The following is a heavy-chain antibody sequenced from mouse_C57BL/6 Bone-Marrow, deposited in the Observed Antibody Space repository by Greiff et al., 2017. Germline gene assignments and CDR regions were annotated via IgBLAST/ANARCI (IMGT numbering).Heavy chain of an antibody. CDR3: AREGYGFPYYYAMDY. CDR2: IDPSDSYT. V-gene: IGHV1-59*01. D-gene: IGHD2-2*01. J-gene: IGHJ4*01. CDR1: GYTFTSYW. Sequence: QVQLQQPGAELVRPGTSVKLSCKASGYTFTSYWMHWVKQRPGQGLEWIGVIDPSDSYTNYNQKFKGKATLTVDTSSSTAYMQLSSLTSEDSAVYSCAREGYGFPYYYAMDYWGQGTSVTVSS.